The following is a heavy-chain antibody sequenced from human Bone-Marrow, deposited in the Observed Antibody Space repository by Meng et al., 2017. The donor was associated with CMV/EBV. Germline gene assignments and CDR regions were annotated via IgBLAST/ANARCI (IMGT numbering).Heavy chain of an antibody. D-gene: IGHD2-21*01. CDR1: GFTFSSYS. V-gene: IGHV3-21*01. CDR3: AREGAYCGGDCYSARWFDP. CDR2: ISSSSSYI. J-gene: IGHJ5*02. Sequence: GESLKISCAASGFTFSSYSMNWVRQAPGKGLEWVSSISSSSSYIYYADSVKGRFTISRDNAKNSLYLQMNSLRAEDTAVYYCAREGAYCGGDCYSARWFDPWGQGTLVTVPS.